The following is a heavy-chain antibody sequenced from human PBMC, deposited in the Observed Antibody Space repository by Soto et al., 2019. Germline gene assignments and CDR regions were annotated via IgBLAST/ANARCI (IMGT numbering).Heavy chain of an antibody. J-gene: IGHJ6*03. CDR3: ATNVVVVPAAMMAYYYYMDV. Sequence: GGSLRLSCAASGFTFSSYGMHWVRQAPGKGLEWVAVIWYDGSNKYYADSVKGRFTISRDNSKNTLYLQVNSLRAEDTAVYYCATNVVVVPAAMMAYYYYMDVWGKGSTVTVSS. V-gene: IGHV3-33*01. D-gene: IGHD2-2*01. CDR2: IWYDGSNK. CDR1: GFTFSSYG.